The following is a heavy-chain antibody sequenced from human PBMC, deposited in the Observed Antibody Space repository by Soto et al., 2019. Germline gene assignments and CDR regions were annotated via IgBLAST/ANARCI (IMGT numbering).Heavy chain of an antibody. V-gene: IGHV4-34*01. CDR1: GGSFRGYY. D-gene: IGHD4-17*01. J-gene: IGHJ4*02. Sequence: SEPLSLTCAVYGGSFRGYYWSWIRQPPGKGLEWIGEINHSGSTNYNPSLKSRVTISVDTSKNQSSLKLSSVTAADTAVYYCAIHYGDYVLYWGQGTLVTVSS. CDR3: AIHYGDYVLY. CDR2: INHSGST.